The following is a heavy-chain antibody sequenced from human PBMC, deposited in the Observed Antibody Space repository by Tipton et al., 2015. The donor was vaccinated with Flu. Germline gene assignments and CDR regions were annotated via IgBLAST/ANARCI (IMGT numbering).Heavy chain of an antibody. J-gene: IGHJ4*02. CDR1: GFTFRSYG. Sequence: SLRLSCAASGFTFRSYGISWVRQAPGKGLEWVSAISGSGGDTYYADSVKGRFTISRDNSKNTLYLQMNSLRAEDTALYFCAREADHYDRSGYYPPAFDDGGQGTLVTVSS. CDR2: ISGSGGDT. CDR3: AREADHYDRSGYYPPAFDD. D-gene: IGHD3-22*01. V-gene: IGHV3-23*01.